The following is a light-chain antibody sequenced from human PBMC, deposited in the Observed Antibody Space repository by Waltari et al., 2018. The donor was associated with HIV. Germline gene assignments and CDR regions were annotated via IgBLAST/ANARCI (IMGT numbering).Light chain of an antibody. CDR2: EVS. Sequence: QSALTQPAPVSGSPGQSITISCPGTSSDGGGHHSVPWYQKPPGKAPKLMIYEVSNRPSGVSNRFSGSKSGNTASLTISGLQAEDEANYYCSSYTSSITLVLFGGGTKLTVL. CDR3: SSYTSSITLVL. CDR1: SSDGGGHHS. V-gene: IGLV2-14*01. J-gene: IGLJ2*01.